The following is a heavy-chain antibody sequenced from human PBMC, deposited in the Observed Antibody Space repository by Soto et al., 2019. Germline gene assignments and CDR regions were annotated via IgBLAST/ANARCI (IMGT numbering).Heavy chain of an antibody. D-gene: IGHD1-1*01. V-gene: IGHV3-23*01. Sequence: PGGSLRLSCAASGFSFRTYAMNWVRQAPGKGLEPISARSVSGSFTHYADSVRGRFTISRDNSQNQLYLQMNNLRGDDTAMYYCAKIPTGTGSSKFDYWGQGIQVTVSS. CDR1: GFSFRTYA. J-gene: IGHJ4*02. CDR2: RSVSGSFT. CDR3: AKIPTGTGSSKFDY.